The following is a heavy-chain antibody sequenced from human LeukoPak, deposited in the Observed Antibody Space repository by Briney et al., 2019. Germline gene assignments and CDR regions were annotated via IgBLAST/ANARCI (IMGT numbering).Heavy chain of an antibody. CDR1: GGSISSSPYY. J-gene: IGHJ5*02. CDR2: IYYSGST. CDR3: ARDGMVRGVQPTNWFDP. D-gene: IGHD3-10*01. Sequence: SETLSLTCTVSGGSISSSPYYWGWIRQPPGQGLEWIGSIYYSGSTYYNPSLKSRVTISVDTSKNQFSLRLSSVTAADTAVYYCARDGMVRGVQPTNWFDPWGQGTLVTVSS. V-gene: IGHV4-39*07.